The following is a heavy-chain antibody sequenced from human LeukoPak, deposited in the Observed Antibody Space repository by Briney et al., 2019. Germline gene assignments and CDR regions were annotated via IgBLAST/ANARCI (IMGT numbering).Heavy chain of an antibody. V-gene: IGHV4-61*02. CDR2: IYTSGST. CDR3: GRDGRRQATVAVYYYYGMDV. CDR1: GGSISSGSYY. D-gene: IGHD4-23*01. J-gene: IGHJ6*02. Sequence: SQTLSLTCTVPGGSISSGSYYWSWIRQPAGKGLEWIGRIYTSGSTNYNPSLKSRVTISVDTSKNQFSLKLSSVTAADTAVYYCGRDGRRQATVAVYYYYGMDVWGQGTTVTVSS.